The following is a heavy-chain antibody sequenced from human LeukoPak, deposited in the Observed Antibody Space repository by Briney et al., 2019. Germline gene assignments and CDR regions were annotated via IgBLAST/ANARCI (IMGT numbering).Heavy chain of an antibody. Sequence: SETLSLTCAVSGGSISSGGYSWSWIRQPPGKGLEWIGYIYHSGSTYYNPSLKSRVTISVDRSKNQFSLKLSSVTAADTAVYYCARGGRSMVRGTTAFDIWGQGTMVTVSS. CDR3: ARGGRSMVRGTTAFDI. V-gene: IGHV4-30-2*01. CDR1: GGSISSGGYS. J-gene: IGHJ3*02. CDR2: IYHSGST. D-gene: IGHD3-10*01.